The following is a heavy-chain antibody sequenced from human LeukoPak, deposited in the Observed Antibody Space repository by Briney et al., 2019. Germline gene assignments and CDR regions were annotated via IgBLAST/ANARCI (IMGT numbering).Heavy chain of an antibody. J-gene: IGHJ4*02. CDR1: GFTFSSYA. CDR2: ISGSGGST. D-gene: IGHD3-22*01. CDR3: AKATVYGDSSAYFDY. V-gene: IGHV3-23*01. Sequence: GGSLRLSCAASGFTFSSYAMYWVRQAPGKGLEWVSAISGSGGSTYYEDSVKGRFTTSRDNSKNTLYLQMNSLRAEDTAVYFCAKATVYGDSSAYFDYWGQGTLVTVSS.